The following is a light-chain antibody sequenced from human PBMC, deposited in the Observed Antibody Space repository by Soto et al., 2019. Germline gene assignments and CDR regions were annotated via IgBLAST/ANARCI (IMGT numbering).Light chain of an antibody. J-gene: IGKJ2*02. CDR1: QTVSSW. CDR3: ENYSSYHPCT. CDR2: RSS. Sequence: DIQMTQSPSTLSSSVGDRVTITCRASQTVSSWLAWYQQKPGKAPKLLIYRSSHLDTGVPPRFRVSGSGTEFTLAISSLQPDDCLPYYDENYSSYHPCTFGQGTKLEIK. V-gene: IGKV1-5*03.